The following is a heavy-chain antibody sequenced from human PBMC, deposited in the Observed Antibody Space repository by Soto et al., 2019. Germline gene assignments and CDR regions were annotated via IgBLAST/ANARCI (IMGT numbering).Heavy chain of an antibody. D-gene: IGHD3-10*01. CDR1: GFTFSSYG. CDR2: RWYDGSNK. CDR3: ARESTGSYISWFDP. V-gene: IGHV3-33*01. J-gene: IGHJ5*02. Sequence: QVQLVESGGGVVQPGRSLRLSCAASGFTFSSYGMHWVRQAPGKGLEWVAVRWYDGSNKYYADSVKGQFTISRDNSKNTLDLQMNSLIAEDTAVYYCARESTGSYISWFDPWGQGTLVTVSS.